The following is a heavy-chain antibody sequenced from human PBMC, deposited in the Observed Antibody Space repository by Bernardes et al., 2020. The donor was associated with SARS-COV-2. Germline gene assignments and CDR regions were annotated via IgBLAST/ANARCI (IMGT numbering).Heavy chain of an antibody. Sequence: GGSLRLSCAVSGFTFSSFSMSWVRQAPGKGLEWVAFIKQDGSEMYYADSVKGRFTISRDEAGNSLFLQMNSLRVEDTAVYYCARVKTIFGVVMNYFDYWGQGTLVTVAS. CDR2: IKQDGSEM. D-gene: IGHD3-3*01. CDR3: ARVKTIFGVVMNYFDY. V-gene: IGHV3-7*05. CDR1: GFTFSSFS. J-gene: IGHJ4*02.